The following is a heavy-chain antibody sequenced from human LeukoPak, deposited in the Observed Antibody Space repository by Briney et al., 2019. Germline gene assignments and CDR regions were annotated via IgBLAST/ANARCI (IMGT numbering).Heavy chain of an antibody. J-gene: IGHJ5*02. Sequence: GGSLRLSCAASGFTFSIYWMHWVRQAPGKGLVWVSRINSDGSSTSYADSVKGRITISRDNAKNTLYLQMNSLRAEDTAVYYCARNPIGGGWFDPWGQGTLVTVSS. CDR1: GFTFSIYW. CDR2: INSDGSST. CDR3: ARNPIGGGWFDP. D-gene: IGHD3-16*01. V-gene: IGHV3-74*01.